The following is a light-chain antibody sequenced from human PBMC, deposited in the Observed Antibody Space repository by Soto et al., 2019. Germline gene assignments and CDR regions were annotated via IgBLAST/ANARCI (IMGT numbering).Light chain of an antibody. V-gene: IGKV1-39*01. CDR3: QQSYSTPPYT. CDR2: AGT. J-gene: IGKJ2*01. CDR1: RSISNY. Sequence: DIQLTQSPSSLSASVGDRVTITCRASRSISNYLNWYQQKPGKAPKLLIYAGTSLQSGVPTRFSGSGSGTDFTLTISSLQPEDFATYSCQQSYSTPPYTFGQGTKLEIK.